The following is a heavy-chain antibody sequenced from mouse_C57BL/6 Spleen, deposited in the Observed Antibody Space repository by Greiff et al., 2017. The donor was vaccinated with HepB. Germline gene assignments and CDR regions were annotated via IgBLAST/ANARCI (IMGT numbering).Heavy chain of an antibody. CDR2: IDPSDSET. CDR3: ARRRWNWDGFAY. CDR1: GYTFTSYW. V-gene: IGHV1-52*01. Sequence: QVQLQQPGAELVRPGSSVKLSCKASGYTFTSYWMHWVKQRPIQGLEWIGNIDPSDSETHYNQKFKDKATLTVDKSSSIAYMQLSSLTSEDSAVYYCARRRWNWDGFAYWGQGTLVTVSA. J-gene: IGHJ3*01. D-gene: IGHD4-1*01.